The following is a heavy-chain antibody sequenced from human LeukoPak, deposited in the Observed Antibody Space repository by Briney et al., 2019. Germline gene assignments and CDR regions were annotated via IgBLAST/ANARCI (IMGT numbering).Heavy chain of an antibody. D-gene: IGHD3-10*01. CDR3: ARGTFTMVRGGPNWFDP. Sequence: SETLSLTCTVSGGSISSYYWSWIRQPAGKGLEWIGRIYTSGSTNYNPSLKSRVTMSVDTSKNQFSLKLSSVTAADTAVYYCARGTFTMVRGGPNWFDPWGQGTLVTVSS. CDR2: IYTSGST. V-gene: IGHV4-4*07. CDR1: GGSISSYY. J-gene: IGHJ5*02.